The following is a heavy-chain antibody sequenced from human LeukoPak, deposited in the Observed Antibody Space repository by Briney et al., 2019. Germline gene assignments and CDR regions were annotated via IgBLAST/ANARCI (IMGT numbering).Heavy chain of an antibody. Sequence: GGSLRLSCAGSGFLFNNYRMNWVRQAPGKGLEWVSHITSGDDTVYYADSVKGRFTISRDNSKNTLYLQMNSLRAEDTAVYYCARVAKVMGDAFDIWGQGTMVTVSS. V-gene: IGHV3-48*01. CDR3: ARVAKVMGDAFDI. CDR1: GFLFNNYR. D-gene: IGHD3-16*01. CDR2: ITSGDDTV. J-gene: IGHJ3*02.